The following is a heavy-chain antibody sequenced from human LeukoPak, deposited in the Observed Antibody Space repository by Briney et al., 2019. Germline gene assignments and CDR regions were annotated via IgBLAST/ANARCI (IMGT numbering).Heavy chain of an antibody. CDR1: GYTFTSYD. CDR3: ARARSRQLAGRINWFDP. D-gene: IGHD6-13*01. V-gene: IGHV1-8*01. CDR2: MNPNSGNT. J-gene: IGHJ5*02. Sequence: ASVKVSCKASGYTFTSYDINWVRQATGQGLEWMGWMNPNSGNTGYAQKFQGRVTMTRNTSISTAYMELSSLRSEDTAVYYCARARSRQLAGRINWFDPWGQGTLVTVSS.